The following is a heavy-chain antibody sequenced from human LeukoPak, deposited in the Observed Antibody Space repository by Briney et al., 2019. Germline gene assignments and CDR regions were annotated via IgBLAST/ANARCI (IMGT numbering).Heavy chain of an antibody. Sequence: ASVKVSCKASGYTFTSYYMHWVRQAPGQGLEWMGIINPSGDSTGYAQKFQGRVTMTRDTSTSTVYMELSSLRSEDTAVYYCARDYYGSGSYRSLNPWGQGTLVTVSS. D-gene: IGHD3-10*01. J-gene: IGHJ5*02. CDR1: GYTFTSYY. V-gene: IGHV1-46*01. CDR3: ARDYYGSGSYRSLNP. CDR2: INPSGDST.